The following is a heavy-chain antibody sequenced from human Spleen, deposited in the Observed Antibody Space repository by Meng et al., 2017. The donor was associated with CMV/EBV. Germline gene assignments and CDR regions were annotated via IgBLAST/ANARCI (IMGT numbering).Heavy chain of an antibody. CDR2: INPSGGST. D-gene: IGHD3-22*01. Sequence: QGEVVESGAEVKEPGAFGKVSCKDSGYTLTSYYMPWVRPAPGQGLGWMGIINPSGGSTSDAQKFQGRVTMTRDTSTSTVYMELSSLRSEDTAVYYCARGGGSSGYSNWFDPWGQGTLVTVSS. J-gene: IGHJ5*02. CDR1: GYTLTSYY. V-gene: IGHV1-46*01. CDR3: ARGGGSSGYSNWFDP.